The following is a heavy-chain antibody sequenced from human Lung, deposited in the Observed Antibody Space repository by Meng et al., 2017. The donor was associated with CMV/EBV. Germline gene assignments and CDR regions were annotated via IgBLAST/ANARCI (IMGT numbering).Heavy chain of an antibody. J-gene: IGHJ3*02. D-gene: IGHD3-3*01. CDR1: GGSLNDFY. CDR3: ARMGRFSGSYDFWSGYSPPGGFDI. Sequence: SETXSLXCAVYGGSLNDFYWSWIRQPPGKGLEWIGYIYYSGSTNYNPSLKSRVTISVDTSKNQFSLKLSSVTAADTAVYYCARMGRFSGSYDFWSGYSPPGGFDIXGQGXMVTVSS. CDR2: IYYSGST. V-gene: IGHV4-59*01.